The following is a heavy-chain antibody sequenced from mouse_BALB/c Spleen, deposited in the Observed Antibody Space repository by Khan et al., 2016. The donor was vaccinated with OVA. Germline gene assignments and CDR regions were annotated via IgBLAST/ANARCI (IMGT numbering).Heavy chain of an antibody. J-gene: IGHJ1*01. CDR1: GFTFSSFG. D-gene: IGHD2-1*01. V-gene: IGHV5-17*02. Sequence: EVQLLETGGGLVQPGGSRKLSCAASGFTFSSFGMHWVRQAPKKGLEWVAYMSSGSSNIYYVDTVKGRFTISRDNPKNTLFLQMTSLRSEDTAMYYCARSGGNYHWYFDVWGEGTSVTVSS. CDR3: ARSGGNYHWYFDV. CDR2: MSSGSSNI.